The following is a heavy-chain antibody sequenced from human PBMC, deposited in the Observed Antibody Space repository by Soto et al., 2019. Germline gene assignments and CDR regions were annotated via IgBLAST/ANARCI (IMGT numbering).Heavy chain of an antibody. V-gene: IGHV3-23*01. J-gene: IGHJ3*02. CDR1: QFTFSNYG. CDR2: ISGSGGST. Sequence: EVRLLESGGGLVQRGGSLRLSCAASQFTFSNYGMNRVRQAPGKGLEWVSGISGSGGSTYYADSVKGRFTISRDDSKNTRYLQMNSLRVEDTAVYYCAKPLDGYSYCYAFDIWGQGTMVTVSS. CDR3: AKPLDGYSYCYAFDI. D-gene: IGHD5-18*01.